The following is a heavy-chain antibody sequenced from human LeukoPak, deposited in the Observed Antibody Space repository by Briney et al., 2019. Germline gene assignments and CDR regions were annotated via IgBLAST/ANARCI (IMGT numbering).Heavy chain of an antibody. J-gene: IGHJ4*02. CDR1: GFTFSSYA. CDR2: ITHAGGDS. D-gene: IGHD1-1*01. V-gene: IGHV3-23*01. Sequence: GGSLRLSCVASGFTFSSYAMTWVRQAPGKGLEWVALITHAGGDSYYADSVKGRLAISRDNSKNTLYLEMNDLRAEDTALYFFGKDKTAYNWWEVIESWGQGALVTVSS. CDR3: GKDKTAYNWWEVIES.